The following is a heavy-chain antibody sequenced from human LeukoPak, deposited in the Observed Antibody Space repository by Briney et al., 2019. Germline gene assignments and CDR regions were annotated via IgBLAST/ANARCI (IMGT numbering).Heavy chain of an antibody. Sequence: SETLSLTCTVSGGSISSYYWSWIRQPAEKGLEWIGRLRTTGSTNYNPSLKGRVTMSLDTSKKQFSLKLISVTAADTAVYYCARGTYYLNGMDVWGQGTTVTVSS. J-gene: IGHJ6*02. CDR1: GGSISSYY. D-gene: IGHD3-10*01. CDR2: LRTTGST. CDR3: ARGTYYLNGMDV. V-gene: IGHV4-4*07.